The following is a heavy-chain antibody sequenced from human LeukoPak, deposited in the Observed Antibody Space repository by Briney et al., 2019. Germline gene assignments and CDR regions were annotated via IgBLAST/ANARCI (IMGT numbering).Heavy chain of an antibody. CDR1: GYTFTGYY. CDR2: INPNSGGT. Sequence: GASVKVSCKASGYTFTGYYMHWVRQAPGQGLEWMGWINPNSGGTNYAQKFQGRATMTRDTSISTAYMELSRLGSDDTAVYYCARGPSKGMVRGVSLDYWGQGTLVTVSS. V-gene: IGHV1-2*02. CDR3: ARGPSKGMVRGVSLDY. J-gene: IGHJ4*02. D-gene: IGHD3-10*01.